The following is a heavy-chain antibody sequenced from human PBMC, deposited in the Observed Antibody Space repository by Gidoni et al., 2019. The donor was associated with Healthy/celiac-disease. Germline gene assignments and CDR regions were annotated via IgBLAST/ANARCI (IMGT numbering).Heavy chain of an antibody. V-gene: IGHV4-30-4*01. Sequence: QVQLQESGPGLVKPSQTLSLTCTVSGGSISRGAYYWSWIRQPPGKVLEWIGYIYYSGSTYYNPSLKSRVTRSVDTSKNQFSLKLSSVTAADTAVYYYARGEGTGEFQRWNNWFDPWGQGTLVTVSS. CDR3: ARGEGTGEFQRWNNWFDP. CDR1: GGSISRGAYY. CDR2: IYYSGST. J-gene: IGHJ5*02. D-gene: IGHD7-27*01.